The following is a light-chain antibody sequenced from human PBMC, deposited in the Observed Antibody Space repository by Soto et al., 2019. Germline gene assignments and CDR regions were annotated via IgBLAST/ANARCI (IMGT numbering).Light chain of an antibody. Sequence: EIVLTQSPGTLSLSPGERATLSCRASQSVSSTYLAWYQQKPGQAPRLLIYAASRRATGIPDRFSGSGSGTDFTLTISRLEPEDFAVYYCQQYDSSATTFGGGTKVEIK. CDR2: AAS. CDR3: QQYDSSATT. J-gene: IGKJ4*01. CDR1: QSVSSTY. V-gene: IGKV3-20*01.